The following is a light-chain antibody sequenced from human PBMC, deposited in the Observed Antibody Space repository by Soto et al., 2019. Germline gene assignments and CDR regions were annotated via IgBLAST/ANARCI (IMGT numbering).Light chain of an antibody. CDR2: EVN. Sequence: QYVLTQPASVSGSPGQSITISCTGTSSDVGGYNYVSWYQQHPGKAPKLMIYEVNNRPSGVSNRFSGSKSGNTASLTISGLQAEDEADYYCNSYTSSSTYVFGTGTKVTVL. V-gene: IGLV2-14*01. CDR1: SSDVGGYNY. J-gene: IGLJ1*01. CDR3: NSYTSSSTYV.